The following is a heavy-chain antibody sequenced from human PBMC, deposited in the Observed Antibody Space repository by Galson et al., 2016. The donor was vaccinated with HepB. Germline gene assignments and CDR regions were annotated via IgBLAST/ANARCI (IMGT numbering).Heavy chain of an antibody. Sequence: QSGAEVKKPGESLKISCKGSGYSFTTYWIGWVRQMPGKGLEWMGIRYPGDSDTRYSPSFQGQVTISADKSTNTAYLQWSSLKASDSAIYYCARLGREGVTLSNMDVWGKGTTVTVSS. CDR1: GYSFTTYW. J-gene: IGHJ6*03. V-gene: IGHV5-51*01. D-gene: IGHD3-16*01. CDR3: ARLGREGVTLSNMDV. CDR2: RYPGDSDT.